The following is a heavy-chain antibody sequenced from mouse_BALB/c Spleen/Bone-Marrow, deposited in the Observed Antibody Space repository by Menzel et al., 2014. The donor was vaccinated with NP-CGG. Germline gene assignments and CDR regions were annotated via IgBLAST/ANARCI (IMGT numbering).Heavy chain of an antibody. CDR1: GYAFTNYL. CDR3: ARREDYDLDY. Sequence: QVQLQQSGAELVRPGTSVKVSCKASGYAFTNYLIEWVKQRPGQGLEWIGVINPGRGGTNYNEKFKGKATLTADKSSSTAYMQLSSLTSDDSAVYFCARREDYDLDYWGQGTTLTVSS. CDR2: INPGRGGT. D-gene: IGHD2-4*01. J-gene: IGHJ2*01. V-gene: IGHV1-54*01.